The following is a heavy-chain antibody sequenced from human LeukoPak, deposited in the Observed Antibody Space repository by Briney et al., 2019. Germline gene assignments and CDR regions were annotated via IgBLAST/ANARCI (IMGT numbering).Heavy chain of an antibody. CDR1: GYSISSGYY. J-gene: IGHJ4*02. CDR2: IYHSGST. D-gene: IGHD2-2*01. V-gene: IGHV4-38-2*02. Sequence: SETLSLTCTVSGYSISSGYYWGWIRQPPGKGLEWIGSIYHSGSTYYNPSLKSRVTISVDTSKNQFSLKLSSVTAADTAVYYCARGVREYYFDYWGQGTLVTVSS. CDR3: ARGVREYYFDY.